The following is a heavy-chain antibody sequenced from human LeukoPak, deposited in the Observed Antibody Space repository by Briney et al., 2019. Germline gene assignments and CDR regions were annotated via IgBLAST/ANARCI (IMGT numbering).Heavy chain of an antibody. J-gene: IGHJ4*02. CDR2: INWNGGST. CDR3: ARGFCTNGVCYLFDC. V-gene: IGHV3-20*04. CDR1: GFTFDDYG. D-gene: IGHD2-8*01. Sequence: GGSLRLSCAASGFTFDDYGMSWVRQAPGKGLEWVSGINWNGGSTGYADSVKGRFTISRDNAKNSLYLQMNSLRVEDTALYYRARGFCTNGVCYLFDCWGQGTLVTVSS.